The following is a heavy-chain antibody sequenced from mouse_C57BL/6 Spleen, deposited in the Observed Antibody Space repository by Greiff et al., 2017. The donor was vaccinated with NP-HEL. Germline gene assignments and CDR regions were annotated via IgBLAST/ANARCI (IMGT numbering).Heavy chain of an antibody. CDR2: IDPETGGT. J-gene: IGHJ2*01. V-gene: IGHV1-15*01. CDR3: TKEGLYGSSYNY. D-gene: IGHD1-1*01. CDR1: GYTFTDYE. Sequence: QVQLKQSGAELVRPGASVTLSCKASGYTFTDYEMHWVKQTPVHGLEWIGAIDPETGGTAYNQKFKGKAILTADKSSSTAYMELRSLTSEDSAVYYCTKEGLYGSSYNYWGQGTTLTVSS.